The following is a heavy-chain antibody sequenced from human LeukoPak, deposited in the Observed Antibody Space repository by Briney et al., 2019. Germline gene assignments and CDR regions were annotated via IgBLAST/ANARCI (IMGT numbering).Heavy chain of an antibody. CDR2: IYYSGST. V-gene: IGHV4-39*01. CDR3: ASYDDYGSGHH. CDR1: GGSISSSSYY. Sequence: PSETLSLTCTVSGGSISSSSYYWGWIRQPPGKGLEWIGSIYYSGSTYYNPSLKSRVTISVDTSKNQFSLKLSSVTAADTAVYYCASYDDYGSGHHWGQGTLVTVSS. J-gene: IGHJ4*02. D-gene: IGHD3-3*01.